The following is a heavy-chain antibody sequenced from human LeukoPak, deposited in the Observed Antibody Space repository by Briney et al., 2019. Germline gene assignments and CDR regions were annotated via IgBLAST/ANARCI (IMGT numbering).Heavy chain of an antibody. V-gene: IGHV3-74*01. Sequence: GSLRLSCAASGFTFSNYWVHWVRQAPGKGLVWVSRINRDGSTTNYADSVKGRFTVSRDNAKNTLNLQMNSLGAEDTAVYYCARDKKSGESSEIDYWGQGTQVTVSS. J-gene: IGHJ4*02. CDR1: GFTFSNYW. CDR3: ARDKKSGESSEIDY. D-gene: IGHD3-10*01. CDR2: INRDGSTT.